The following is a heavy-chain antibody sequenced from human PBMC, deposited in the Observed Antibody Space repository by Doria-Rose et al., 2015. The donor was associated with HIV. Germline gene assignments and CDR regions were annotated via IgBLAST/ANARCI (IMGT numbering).Heavy chain of an antibody. Sequence: QESGPGLVKPSETLSLTCTVSGDSIHNFYWTWVRQAAGKGLEWIGRIYSTGSTNYNPSLQSRVTISIDASRSQFSLSLRSVTAADTAFYFCARDRGDYWGQG. CDR1: GDSIHNFY. CDR2: IYSTGST. J-gene: IGHJ4*02. V-gene: IGHV4-4*07. CDR3: ARDRGDY.